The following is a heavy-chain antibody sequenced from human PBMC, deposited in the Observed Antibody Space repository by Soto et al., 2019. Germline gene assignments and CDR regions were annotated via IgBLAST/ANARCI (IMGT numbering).Heavy chain of an antibody. V-gene: IGHV4-4*02. CDR3: AGRSGAAMPWFDP. CDR1: GVSITSTTW. CDR2: IYHSGIT. J-gene: IGHJ5*02. D-gene: IGHD2-2*01. Sequence: SETLSLTCAVSGVSITSTTWRSWVCQSPGKRLEWIGQIYHSGITNYNPSLKTRVTMSLDKANNHFSLNLTSVTAADTAVYYCAGRSGAAMPWFDPWGQGTQVTVSS.